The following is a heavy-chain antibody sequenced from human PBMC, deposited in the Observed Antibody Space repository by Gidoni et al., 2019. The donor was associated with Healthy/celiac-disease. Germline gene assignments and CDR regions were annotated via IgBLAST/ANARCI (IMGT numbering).Heavy chain of an antibody. CDR1: GCSITSGDYY. J-gene: IGHJ4*02. D-gene: IGHD4-4*01. CDR2: IYYSGNT. Sequence: QVQLQDSGPGLVKPSQTLSLTCTVPGCSITSGDYYWSWIRPPPGKGLEWIGYIYYSGNTYYNPSLKSRVTISVDTSKNQFSLKLSSVTAADTAVYYCARDSATVTTGIDYWGQGTLVTVSS. V-gene: IGHV4-30-4*01. CDR3: ARDSATVTTGIDY.